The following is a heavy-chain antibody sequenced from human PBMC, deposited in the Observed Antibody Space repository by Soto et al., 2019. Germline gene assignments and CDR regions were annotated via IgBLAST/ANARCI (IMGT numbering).Heavy chain of an antibody. Sequence: ASVKVSCKASGYTFTSYYMHWVRQAPGQGLEWMGIINPSGGSTSYAQKFQGRVTMTRDTSTSTVYMELSSLRSEDTAGYYCARDYSYCSWSARYYCYYMDFCGKGTTVTVSS. CDR2: INPSGGST. D-gene: IGHD3-10*01. CDR1: GYTFTSYY. CDR3: ARDYSYCSWSARYYCYYMDF. V-gene: IGHV1-46*03. J-gene: IGHJ6*03.